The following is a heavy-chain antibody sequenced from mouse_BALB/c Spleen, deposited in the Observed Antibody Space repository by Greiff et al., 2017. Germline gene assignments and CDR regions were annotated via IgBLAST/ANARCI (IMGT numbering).Heavy chain of an antibody. CDR3: TRSLDYDYDEDYAMDY. CDR1: GYSFTSYW. V-gene: IGHV1-5*01. CDR2: IYPGNSDT. J-gene: IGHJ4*01. D-gene: IGHD2-4*01. Sequence: EVQLQQSGTVLARPGASVKMSCKASGYSFTSYWMHWVKQRPGQGLEWIGAIYPGNSDTSYNQKFKGKAKLTAVTSASTAYMELSSLTNEDSAVYYCTRSLDYDYDEDYAMDYWGQGTSVTVSS.